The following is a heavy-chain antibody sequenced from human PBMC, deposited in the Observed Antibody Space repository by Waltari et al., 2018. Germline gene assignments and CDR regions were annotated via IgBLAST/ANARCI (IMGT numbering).Heavy chain of an antibody. CDR2: ISSGCST. Sequence: EVQLVESGGGLIQPGGSLRLSCAASGFTVSSNYMSWVRQAPGKGLELVSVISSGCSTYYADSVKGRFTISIDNSKNTLYLQMNRLRAEDTAVYYCASSLSDSRHAGMYVWGQGTTVTVSS. V-gene: IGHV3-53*01. CDR1: GFTVSSNY. J-gene: IGHJ6*02. CDR3: ASSLSDSRHAGMYV. D-gene: IGHD2-21*02.